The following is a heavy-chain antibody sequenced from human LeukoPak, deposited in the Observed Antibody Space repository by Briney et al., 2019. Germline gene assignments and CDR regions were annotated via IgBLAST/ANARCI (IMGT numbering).Heavy chain of an antibody. V-gene: IGHV3-48*03. D-gene: IGHD3-10*01. Sequence: GGSLRLSCVASGFTFSSYEMNWVRQAPGKGLEWTSYISSSNTIYYADSVKGRFTISRDNANNSLYLQMNSLRAEDTAVYYCARDHYYGSGSFDYWGQGTLVTVSS. CDR3: ARDHYYGSGSFDY. CDR1: GFTFSSYE. J-gene: IGHJ4*02. CDR2: ISSSNTI.